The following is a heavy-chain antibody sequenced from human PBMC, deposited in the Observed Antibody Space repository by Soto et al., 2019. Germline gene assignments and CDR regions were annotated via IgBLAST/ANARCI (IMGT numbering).Heavy chain of an antibody. J-gene: IGHJ4*02. D-gene: IGHD1-26*01. V-gene: IGHV4-31*03. CDR1: GGSISSGGYY. Sequence: PSETLSLTCTVSGGSISSGGYYWSWIRQHPGKGLEWIGYIYYGGSTYYNPSLKSRVTISVDTSKNQFSLKLSSVTAADTAVYYCASSGSGFPWTAAGGIYFDYWGQGTLVTVSS. CDR2: IYYGGST. CDR3: ASSGSGFPWTAAGGIYFDY.